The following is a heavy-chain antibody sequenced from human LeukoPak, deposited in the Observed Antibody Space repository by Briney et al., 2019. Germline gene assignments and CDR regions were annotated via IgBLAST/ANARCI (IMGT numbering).Heavy chain of an antibody. D-gene: IGHD2-15*01. Sequence: PGGSLRLSCAASGFTFSSYWMHWVRQAPGKGLVWVSRININIDGGNTRYADSVKGRFTISRDNGKNTLYLQMNSLRAEDTAVYYCAKDQTGISWGYCSGGSCYSSYYYGMDVWGQGTTVTVSS. J-gene: IGHJ6*02. CDR2: ININIDGGNT. CDR3: AKDQTGISWGYCSGGSCYSSYYYGMDV. V-gene: IGHV3-74*01. CDR1: GFTFSSYW.